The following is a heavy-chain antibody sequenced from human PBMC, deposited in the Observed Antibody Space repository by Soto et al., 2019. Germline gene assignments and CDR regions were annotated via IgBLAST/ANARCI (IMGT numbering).Heavy chain of an antibody. D-gene: IGHD4-17*01. J-gene: IGHJ4*02. CDR3: ASGGEYGDFFLDY. CDR2: ITPFNGNT. CDR1: GYTFTYRY. Sequence: GASVKVSCKASGYTFTYRYLHWVRQAPGQALEWMGWITPFNGNTNYAQKFQDRVTITRDRSMSTAYMELSSLRSEDTAMYYCASGGEYGDFFLDYWGQGTLVTVSS. V-gene: IGHV1-45*02.